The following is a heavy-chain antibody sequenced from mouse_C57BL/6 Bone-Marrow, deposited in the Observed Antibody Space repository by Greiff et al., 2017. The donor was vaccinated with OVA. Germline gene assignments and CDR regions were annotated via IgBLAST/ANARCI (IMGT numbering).Heavy chain of an antibody. V-gene: IGHV1-76*01. J-gene: IGHJ1*03. CDR1: GYTFTDYY. CDR2: IYPGSGNT. CDR3: AREWGSSCSYWYFDV. D-gene: IGHD1-1*01. Sequence: QVQLQQSGAELVRPGASVKLSCKASGYTFTDYYINWVKQRPGQGLEWIARIYPGSGNTYYNEKFKGKATLTADKSSSTAYMQRSSQTYEDTAVDIGAREWGSSCSYWYFDVWGKGTTVTVSS.